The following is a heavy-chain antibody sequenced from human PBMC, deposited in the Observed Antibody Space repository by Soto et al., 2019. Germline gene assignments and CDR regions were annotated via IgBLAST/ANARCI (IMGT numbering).Heavy chain of an antibody. V-gene: IGHV3-11*01. CDR2: ISGSGTSI. CDR1: GFTFRDDF. D-gene: IGHD5-12*01. J-gene: IGHJ4*02. CDR3: ASGACSGYDCYYDY. Sequence: QVRLVESGGGLVKPGGSLSLSCAASGFTFRDDFMTWIRQAPGRGLEWVSYISGSGTSIHYADSVKGRFTISRDNATNSVYLQRNSLTVEDTAMYSCASGACSGYDCYYDYWGQGTLVTVSS.